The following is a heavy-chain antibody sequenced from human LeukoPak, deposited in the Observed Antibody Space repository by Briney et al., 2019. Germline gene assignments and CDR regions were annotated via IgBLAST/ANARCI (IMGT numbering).Heavy chain of an antibody. Sequence: SVKVSCKASGGTFSSYAISWVRQAPGQGLEWMGRIIPILGIANYAQKFQGRVTITADKSTSTAYMELSSLRSEDTAVYYCARPYDSSGYYPLGAFDIWGQGTMVTVSS. CDR3: ARPYDSSGYYPLGAFDI. CDR2: IIPILGIA. J-gene: IGHJ3*02. CDR1: GGTFSSYA. D-gene: IGHD3-22*01. V-gene: IGHV1-69*04.